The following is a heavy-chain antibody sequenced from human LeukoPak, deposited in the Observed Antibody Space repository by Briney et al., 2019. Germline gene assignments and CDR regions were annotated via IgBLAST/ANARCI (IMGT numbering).Heavy chain of an antibody. D-gene: IGHD4-17*01. Sequence: GGSLRLSCAASGFTFSRYWMSWVRQAPGKGLEWVSALNHDGGSTYYADSVKGRFTIFRDNSKNTLYLQISSLRVEDTAVYYCAKTGRDYGDFFYFDYWGQGTLVTVSS. CDR2: LNHDGGST. J-gene: IGHJ4*02. CDR1: GFTFSRYW. V-gene: IGHV3-23*01. CDR3: AKTGRDYGDFFYFDY.